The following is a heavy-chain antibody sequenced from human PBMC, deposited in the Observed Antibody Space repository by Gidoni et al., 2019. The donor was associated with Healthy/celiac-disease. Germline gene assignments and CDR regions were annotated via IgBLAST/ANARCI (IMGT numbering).Heavy chain of an antibody. CDR2: ISSSSSYI. J-gene: IGHJ6*02. CDR3: ARDRVVVVPAAGGMDV. D-gene: IGHD2-2*01. V-gene: IGHV3-21*01. CDR1: GFTFSSYS. Sequence: EVQLVESGGGLVKPGGSLRLSCAASGFTFSSYSMNWVRQAPGKGLEWVSSISSSSSYIYYEDSVKGRFTISRDNAKNSLYLQMNSLRAEDTAVYYCARDRVVVVPAAGGMDVWGQGTTVTVSS.